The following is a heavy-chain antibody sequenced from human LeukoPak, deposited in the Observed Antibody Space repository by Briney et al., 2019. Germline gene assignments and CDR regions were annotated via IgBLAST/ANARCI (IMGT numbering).Heavy chain of an antibody. Sequence: GGSLRLSCVASGFNFSTSDKNWVRQAPGKGLDWVAYITTRGTTTYYADSVKGRFTLSRDNAKNSLYLQMNTLRAEDTAVYYCARLGGNLSRWGQGTLVTASS. D-gene: IGHD1-26*01. CDR1: GFNFSTSD. V-gene: IGHV3-48*03. CDR2: ITTRGTTT. J-gene: IGHJ4*02. CDR3: ARLGGNLSR.